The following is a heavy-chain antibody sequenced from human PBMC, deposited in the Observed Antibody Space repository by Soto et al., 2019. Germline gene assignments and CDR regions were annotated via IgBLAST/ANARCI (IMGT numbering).Heavy chain of an antibody. D-gene: IGHD3-3*01. CDR1: GFTFSSYG. J-gene: IGHJ6*03. CDR2: ISYDGSNK. V-gene: IGHV3-30*18. CDR3: AKGAESYDFWSGPQPYYYMDV. Sequence: GGSLRLSCAASGFTFSSYGMHWVRRAPGKGLEWVAVISYDGSNKYYADSVKGRFTISRDNSKNTLYLQMNSLRAEDTAVYYCAKGAESYDFWSGPQPYYYMDVWGKGTTVTVSS.